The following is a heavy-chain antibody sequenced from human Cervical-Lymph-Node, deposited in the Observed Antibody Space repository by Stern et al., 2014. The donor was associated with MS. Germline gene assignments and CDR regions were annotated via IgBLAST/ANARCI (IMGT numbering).Heavy chain of an antibody. J-gene: IGHJ4*02. CDR2: ISSSSTYT. V-gene: IGHV3-11*06. D-gene: IGHD1-26*01. Sequence: QVQLVESGGGLVKPGGSLKLSCAASGFTFSDYYMSWIRQAPGKGLEWVSYISSSSTYTNNADSVKGRFTISRDNAKNSLYLQMNSLRAEDTAVYYCARAVDRWIVGAPYYFDHWGQGTLVTVSS. CDR3: ARAVDRWIVGAPYYFDH. CDR1: GFTFSDYY.